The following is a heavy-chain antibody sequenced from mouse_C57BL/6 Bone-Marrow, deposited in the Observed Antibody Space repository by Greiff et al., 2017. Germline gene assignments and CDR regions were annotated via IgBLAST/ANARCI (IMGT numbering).Heavy chain of an antibody. CDR3: APYYYGSSADWYFYV. J-gene: IGHJ1*03. CDR2: INPNNGGT. D-gene: IGHD1-1*01. V-gene: IGHV1-22*01. CDR1: GYTFTDYN. Sequence: VQLQQSGPELVKPGASVKMSCKASGYTFTDYNMHWVKQSHGKSLEWIGYINPNNGGTSYNQKFKGKATLTVNKSSSTAYMELRSLTSEDSAVYYCAPYYYGSSADWYFYVWGTGTTVTVSS.